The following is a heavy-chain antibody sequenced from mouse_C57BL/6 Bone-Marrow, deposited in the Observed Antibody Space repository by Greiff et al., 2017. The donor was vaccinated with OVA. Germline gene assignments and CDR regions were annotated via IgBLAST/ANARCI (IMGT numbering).Heavy chain of an antibody. CDR2: INPYNGGT. V-gene: IGHV1-19*01. J-gene: IGHJ2*01. CDR1: GYTFTDYY. D-gene: IGHD1-1*01. CDR3: ARSGITTREYYFDY. Sequence: VQLQQSGPVLVKPGASVKMSCKASGYTFTDYYMNWVKQSHGKSLEWIGVINPYNGGTSYNQKFKGKATLTVDKSSSTAYMELNSLTSEDSAVYYCARSGITTREYYFDYWGQGTTLTVSS.